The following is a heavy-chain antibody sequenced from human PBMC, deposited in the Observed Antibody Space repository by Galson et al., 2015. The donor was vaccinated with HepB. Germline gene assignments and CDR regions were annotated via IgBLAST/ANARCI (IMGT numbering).Heavy chain of an antibody. V-gene: IGHV6-1*01. CDR2: TYYRSKWYN. CDR1: GDSVSSNSAA. D-gene: IGHD3-10*01. Sequence: CAISGDSVSSNSAAWNWIRQSPSRGLEWLGRTYYRSKWYNDYAVSVKSRITINPDTSKNQFSLQLISVTPEDTAVYYCARFYYGSGSYWFDPWGQGTLVTVSS. CDR3: ARFYYGSGSYWFDP. J-gene: IGHJ5*02.